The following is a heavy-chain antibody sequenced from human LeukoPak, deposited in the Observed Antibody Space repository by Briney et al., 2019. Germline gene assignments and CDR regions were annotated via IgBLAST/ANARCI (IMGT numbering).Heavy chain of an antibody. CDR2: IYYSGST. CDR1: GGSISSSSYY. CDR3: ARHVGSLLYLWRVDY. Sequence: SETLSLTCTVSGGSISSSSYYWGWIRQPPGKGLEWIGSIYYSGSTYYNPSLKSRVTISVDTSKNQFSLKLSSVTAADTAVYYCARHVGSLLYLWRVDYWGQGTLVTVSS. V-gene: IGHV4-39*01. D-gene: IGHD2-2*02. J-gene: IGHJ4*02.